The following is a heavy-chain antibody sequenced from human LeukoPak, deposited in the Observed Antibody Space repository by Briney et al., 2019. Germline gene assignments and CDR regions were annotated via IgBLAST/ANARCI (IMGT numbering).Heavy chain of an antibody. CDR2: ISGSGGST. V-gene: IGHV3-23*01. J-gene: IGHJ4*02. CDR3: AKGGLNWNYYYY. Sequence: GGSLRLSCAASGFTFSSYAMSWVRQAPGKGLEWVSAISGSGGSTYYADSVKGRFTTSRDNSKNTLYLQMSSLRAENTAVYYCAKGGLNWNYYYYCGQGTLGTVSS. D-gene: IGHD1-1*01. CDR1: GFTFSSYA.